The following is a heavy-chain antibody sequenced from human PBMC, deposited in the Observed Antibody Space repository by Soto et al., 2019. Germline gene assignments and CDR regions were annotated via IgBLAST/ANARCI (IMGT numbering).Heavy chain of an antibody. CDR1: GDPVSSASFY. CDR3: ARMRYSYGARNFDY. J-gene: IGHJ4*02. D-gene: IGHD5-18*01. V-gene: IGHV4-61*01. CDR2: LYYSGSP. Sequence: QVQLQESGPGLVKPSETLFLTCAVSGDPVSSASFYWSWIRQPPGKGLEWIGYLYYSGSPNYDPSLKSRVTISMHTSNNQFSLKLTSVPAADTAVYYCARMRYSYGARNFDYWGQGALVTVSP.